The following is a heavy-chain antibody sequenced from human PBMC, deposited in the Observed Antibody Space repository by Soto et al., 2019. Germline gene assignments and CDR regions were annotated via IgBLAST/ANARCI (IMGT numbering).Heavy chain of an antibody. CDR1: GFTFSGYG. CDR2: IWSDGSNK. J-gene: IGHJ4*02. D-gene: IGHD3-3*01. CDR3: AKEFWSGPFDY. V-gene: IGHV3-33*06. Sequence: QVQLVESGGGVVQPGRSLRLSCAASGFTFSGYGMHWVRQAPGKGLEWVAVIWSDGSNKYYADSVKGRFTISRDNSKNTLYLQVNSLRAEDTAVYYCAKEFWSGPFDYWGQGTLVTVSS.